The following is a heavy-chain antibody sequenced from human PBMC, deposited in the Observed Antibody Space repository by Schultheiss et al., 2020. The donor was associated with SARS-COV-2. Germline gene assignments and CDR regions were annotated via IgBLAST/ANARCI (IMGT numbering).Heavy chain of an antibody. V-gene: IGHV3-15*01. CDR1: GFTFSGSS. Sequence: GGSLRLSCAASGFTFSGSSMHWVRQAPGKGLEWVGRIKSKTDGGTTDYAAPVKGRFTISRDDSKNTLYLQMNSLKTEDTAVYYCTTDNIPTLTTVDYWGQGTLVTVSS. CDR2: IKSKTDGGTT. CDR3: TTDNIPTLTTVDY. D-gene: IGHD4-11*01. J-gene: IGHJ4*02.